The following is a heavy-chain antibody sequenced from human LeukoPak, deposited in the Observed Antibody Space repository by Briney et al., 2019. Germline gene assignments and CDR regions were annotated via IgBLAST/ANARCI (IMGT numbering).Heavy chain of an antibody. CDR1: GFTFSSYW. D-gene: IGHD1-26*01. V-gene: IGHV3-7*04. CDR2: IKQDGSEK. J-gene: IGHJ3*02. CDR3: ARGGSYSDDAFDI. Sequence: GGSLRLSCAASGFTFSSYWMSWVRQAPGKGLEWVANIKQDGSEKYYVDSVKGRFTISRDNAKNSLYLQMNSLRAEDTAVYYCARGGSYSDDAFDIWGQGTMVTVSS.